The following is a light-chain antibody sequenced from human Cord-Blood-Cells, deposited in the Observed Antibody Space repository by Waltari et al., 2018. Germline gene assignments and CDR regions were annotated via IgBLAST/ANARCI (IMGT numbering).Light chain of an antibody. CDR3: QQSYSTPH. CDR2: AAS. CDR1: QSISSY. Sequence: DIQMTQSPSSLSASVGDRVTITCRASQSISSYLNWYQQKPGKAPKLLIYAASSLQSGVPSRFSGSGSGTDFTLTISSLQPEDFATYYCQQSYSTPHFGRGTKVEIK. V-gene: IGKV1-39*01. J-gene: IGKJ4*01.